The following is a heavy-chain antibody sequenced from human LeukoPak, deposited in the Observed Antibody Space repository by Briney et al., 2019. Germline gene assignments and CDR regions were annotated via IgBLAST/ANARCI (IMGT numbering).Heavy chain of an antibody. CDR3: ARDLPFYGSGSYYNVDWFDP. CDR2: IYHSGST. D-gene: IGHD3-10*01. Sequence: SETLSLTCAVSGGSISSSNWWSWVRQPPGKGLEWIGEIYHSGSTNYNPSLKSRVTISVDKSKNQFSLKLSSVTAADTAVYYCARDLPFYGSGSYYNVDWFDPWGQGTLVTVSS. CDR1: GGSISSSNW. V-gene: IGHV4-4*02. J-gene: IGHJ5*02.